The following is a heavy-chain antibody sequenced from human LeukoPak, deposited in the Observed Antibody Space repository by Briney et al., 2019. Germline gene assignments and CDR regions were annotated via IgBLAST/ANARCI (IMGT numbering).Heavy chain of an antibody. Sequence: ASVKVSCKASGYTFTSYGISWVRQAPGQGLEWMGWISAYNGNTNYAQKLQGRVTMTTDTSTSTACMELRSLRSDDTAVYYCARVLIDYDFWSGGAFDIWGQGTMVTVSS. CDR3: ARVLIDYDFWSGGAFDI. CDR2: ISAYNGNT. V-gene: IGHV1-18*01. D-gene: IGHD3-3*01. J-gene: IGHJ3*02. CDR1: GYTFTSYG.